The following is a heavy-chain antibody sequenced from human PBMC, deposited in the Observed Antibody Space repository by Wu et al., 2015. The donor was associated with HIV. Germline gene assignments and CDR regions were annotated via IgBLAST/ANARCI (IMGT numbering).Heavy chain of an antibody. CDR2: IIPIFGTA. CDR3: AGSARPRYCSSTSCYVFDY. CDR1: GDTFCNYA. D-gene: IGHD2-2*01. J-gene: IGHJ4*02. Sequence: QVHLVQSGAEVKKPGSSVKVSCKASGDTFCNYAINWVRQAPGQGLEWMGGIIPIFGTANYAQKFQGRVTITADESTSTAYMELSSLRSEDTAVYYCAGSARPRYCSSTSCYVFDYWGQGTLVTVSS. V-gene: IGHV1-69*12.